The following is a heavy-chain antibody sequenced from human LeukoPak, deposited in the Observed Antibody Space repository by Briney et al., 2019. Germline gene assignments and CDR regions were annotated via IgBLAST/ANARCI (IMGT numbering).Heavy chain of an antibody. J-gene: IGHJ4*02. Sequence: PSETLSLTCTVSGDSISSSSYYWGWIRQPPGKGLEWIERIYYSGSTYYNPSLKSRVTISVDTSKNQFSLKLSSVTAADTAVYYCARSLPNHYYDSSGALDYWGQGTLVTVSS. CDR1: GDSISSSSYY. CDR3: ARSLPNHYYDSSGALDY. V-gene: IGHV4-39*01. CDR2: IYYSGST. D-gene: IGHD3-22*01.